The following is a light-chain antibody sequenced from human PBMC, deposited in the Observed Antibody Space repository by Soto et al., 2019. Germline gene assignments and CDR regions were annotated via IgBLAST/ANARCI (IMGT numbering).Light chain of an antibody. V-gene: IGKV3-20*01. CDR3: QQYGNSVYT. J-gene: IGKJ2*01. Sequence: EIVLTQPPGTLSLSPGERATLSCRASQSVSSSYLAWYQQKPGQTPRLLIYAASSRATGIPDRFSGSGSGTDFTLTISRLEPEDFAVYYCQQYGNSVYTFGQGTKLEIK. CDR1: QSVSSSY. CDR2: AAS.